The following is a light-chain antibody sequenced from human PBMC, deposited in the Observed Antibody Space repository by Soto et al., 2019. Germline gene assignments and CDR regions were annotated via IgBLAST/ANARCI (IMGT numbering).Light chain of an antibody. J-gene: IGKJ4*01. Sequence: EIVMTQSPATLSVSPGERVTLSCRASQSVSSNLAWYQQQPGQAPRLLIYGAFTRATGIPARFSGSGSGTEFTLPISSLQSEDFAVYYCQQYKNWPPLTFGGGTKVEIK. V-gene: IGKV3-15*01. CDR2: GAF. CDR3: QQYKNWPPLT. CDR1: QSVSSN.